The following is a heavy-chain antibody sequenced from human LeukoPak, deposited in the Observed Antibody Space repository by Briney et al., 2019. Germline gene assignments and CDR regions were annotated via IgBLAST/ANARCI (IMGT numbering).Heavy chain of an antibody. Sequence: ASVKVSCKASGYTFTSYDINWVRQATGQGLEWMGWMNPNSGNTGYAQKFQGRVTMTRNTSISTAYMELSSLRSEDPAVYYCARGRLYSSGWYSELDYWGQGTLVTVSS. CDR1: GYTFTSYD. J-gene: IGHJ4*02. V-gene: IGHV1-8*01. D-gene: IGHD6-19*01. CDR2: MNPNSGNT. CDR3: ARGRLYSSGWYSELDY.